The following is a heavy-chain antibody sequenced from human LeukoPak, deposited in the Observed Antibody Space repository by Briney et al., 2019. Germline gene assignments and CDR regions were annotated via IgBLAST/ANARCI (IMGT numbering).Heavy chain of an antibody. CDR1: GFTFITYN. J-gene: IGHJ3*02. D-gene: IGHD5-12*01. V-gene: IGHV3-21*04. CDR2: IYSSTSHI. CDR3: ARGMGVAPRAFDT. Sequence: GGSLRLSCAASGFTFITYNMDWVRQAPGKGLEWVSSIYSSTSHIYYADSVKGRFTISRDNAENSLFLEMSSLRAEDTAVYYCARGMGVAPRAFDTWGQGTMVTVSS.